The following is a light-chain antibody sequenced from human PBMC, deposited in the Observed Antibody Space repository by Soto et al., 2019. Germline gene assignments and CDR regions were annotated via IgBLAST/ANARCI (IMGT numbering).Light chain of an antibody. V-gene: IGKV1-39*01. CDR3: QQSYNTRYT. CDR2: ATS. Sequence: DIHMTQSPSSLSASLGDIVTITCRASQSISNYLNWYQHKPGKAPKLLISATSSLQSGVPSRFSGSGSGADFTLTISSLQPEDFATYYCQQSYNTRYTFGQGTRLEIK. J-gene: IGKJ5*01. CDR1: QSISNY.